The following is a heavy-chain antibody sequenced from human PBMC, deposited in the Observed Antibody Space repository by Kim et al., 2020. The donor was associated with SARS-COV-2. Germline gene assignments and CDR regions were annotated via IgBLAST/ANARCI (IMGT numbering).Heavy chain of an antibody. Sequence: GGSLRLSCVASGFTFSSYWMSWVRQAPGKGLEWVANIKQDGSEKYYVDSVKGRFTISRDNAKKSLYLQMNSLRAEDTAVYYCARDFPALIGIAAAGDFDYWGRGPLVTVSS. CDR3: ARDFPALIGIAAAGDFDY. CDR1: GFTFSSYW. CDR2: IKQDGSEK. V-gene: IGHV3-7*01. J-gene: IGHJ4*01. D-gene: IGHD6-13*01.